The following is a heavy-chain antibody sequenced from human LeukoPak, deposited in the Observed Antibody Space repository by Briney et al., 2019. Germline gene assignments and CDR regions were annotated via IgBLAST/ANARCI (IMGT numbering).Heavy chain of an antibody. CDR3: ASALVPEN. V-gene: IGHV3-7*02. J-gene: IGHJ4*02. Sequence: SCKVSGYTLTELSMHWVRQAPGKGLEWVANIKQDGSEKYYVDSVKGRFTISRDNAKNSLYLQMNSLRAEDTAVYYCASALVPENWGQGTLVTVSS. D-gene: IGHD6-6*01. CDR2: IKQDGSEK. CDR1: GYTLTELS.